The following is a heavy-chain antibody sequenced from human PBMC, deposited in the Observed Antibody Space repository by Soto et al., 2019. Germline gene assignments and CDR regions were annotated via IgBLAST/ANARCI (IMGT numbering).Heavy chain of an antibody. Sequence: GGSLRLSCAASGFTFSSYGMHWVRQAPGKGLEWVAVISYDGSNKYYADSVKGRFTISRDNSKNTLYLQMNSLRAEDTAVYYCAKSRAARPMKNYYYYYYMDVWGKGTTVTVSS. D-gene: IGHD6-6*01. CDR2: ISYDGSNK. CDR1: GFTFSSYG. V-gene: IGHV3-30*18. CDR3: AKSRAARPMKNYYYYYYMDV. J-gene: IGHJ6*03.